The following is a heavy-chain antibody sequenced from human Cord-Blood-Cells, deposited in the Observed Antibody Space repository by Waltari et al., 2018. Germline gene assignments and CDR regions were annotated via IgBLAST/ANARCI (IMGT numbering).Heavy chain of an antibody. J-gene: IGHJ3*02. V-gene: IGHV1-69*04. D-gene: IGHD3-9*01. Sequence: QVQLVQSGAEVKKPGSSVKVSCKAPGGTFSSSATSRVGQAPGQGLEWMGGIIPILGIANYAQKFQGRVTITADESTSTAYMELSSLRSEDTAVYYCARDLAMDGTGDAFDIWGQGTMVTVSS. CDR2: IIPILGIA. CDR1: GGTFSSSA. CDR3: ARDLAMDGTGDAFDI.